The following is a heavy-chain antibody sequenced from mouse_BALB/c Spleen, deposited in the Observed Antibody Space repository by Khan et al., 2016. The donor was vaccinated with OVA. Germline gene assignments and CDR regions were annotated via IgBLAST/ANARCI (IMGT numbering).Heavy chain of an antibody. CDR1: GYTFTSYW. D-gene: IGHD1-3*01. Sequence: QVQLKESGAELVKAGASVKMSCKASGYTFTSYWMHWVKQRLGQGLEWFAETNPTNGRTYYTEKFKSKATLTVDKSSSTAYMRLSGPTFEGSAVYYCARIKKKVSTCFDYWGQGTTLTVSS. CDR2: TNPTNGRT. J-gene: IGHJ2*01. CDR3: ARIKKKVSTCFDY. V-gene: IGHV1S81*02.